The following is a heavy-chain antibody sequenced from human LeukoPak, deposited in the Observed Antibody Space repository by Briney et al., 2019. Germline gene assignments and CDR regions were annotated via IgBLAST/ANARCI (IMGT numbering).Heavy chain of an antibody. CDR1: GFTFSSYA. J-gene: IGHJ3*02. V-gene: IGHV3-30-3*01. Sequence: GGSLRLSCAASGFTFSSYAMHWVRQAPGKGLEWVAVISYDGSNKYYADSVKGRFTISRDNAKNTLYLQMNSLRAEDTAVYYCARDRKAAASSSTAFAIWGQGTMVTVSS. CDR3: ARDRKAAASSSTAFAI. CDR2: ISYDGSNK. D-gene: IGHD6-13*01.